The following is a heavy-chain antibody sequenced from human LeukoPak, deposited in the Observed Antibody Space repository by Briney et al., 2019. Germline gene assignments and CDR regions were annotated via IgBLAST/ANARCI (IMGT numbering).Heavy chain of an antibody. Sequence: PSQTLSLTCTVSGGSISSGSYYWSWIRQPAGKGLEWIGRIYTSGSTNYNPSLKSRVTMSVDTSKNQFSLKLSSVTAADTAVYYCARDFDSSSWYTLGWFDPWGQGTLVTVSS. J-gene: IGHJ5*02. CDR3: ARDFDSSSWYTLGWFDP. D-gene: IGHD6-13*01. CDR2: IYTSGST. CDR1: GGSISSGSYY. V-gene: IGHV4-61*02.